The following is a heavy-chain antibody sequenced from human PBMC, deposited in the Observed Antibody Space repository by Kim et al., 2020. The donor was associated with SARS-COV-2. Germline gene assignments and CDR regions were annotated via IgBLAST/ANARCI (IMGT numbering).Heavy chain of an antibody. CDR3: ARVLMEYYGSGSFDY. D-gene: IGHD3-10*01. V-gene: IGHV4-59*13. Sequence: SETLSLTCPVSGGSISSYYWRWIPQPPGKGLEWIGYIYYSGSTNYNPSLKSRFTIAVDTSKNQLSLKLSTVTAADTAVYYCARVLMEYYGSGSFDYLGQGTLVTVSS. CDR1: GGSISSYY. J-gene: IGHJ4*02. CDR2: IYYSGST.